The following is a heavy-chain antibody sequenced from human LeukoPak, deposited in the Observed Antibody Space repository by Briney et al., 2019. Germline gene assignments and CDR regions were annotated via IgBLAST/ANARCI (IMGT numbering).Heavy chain of an antibody. V-gene: IGHV1-69*06. J-gene: IGHJ4*02. CDR3: ASLVTTVTTFDDY. Sequence: GASVKVSCKASGGTFSSYAISWVRQAPGQGLEWMGGIIPIFGTANYAQKFQGRVTITADKSTSTAYMELSSLRSEDTAVYYCASLVTTVTTFDDYWGQGTLVTVSS. CDR1: GGTFSSYA. CDR2: IIPIFGTA. D-gene: IGHD4-17*01.